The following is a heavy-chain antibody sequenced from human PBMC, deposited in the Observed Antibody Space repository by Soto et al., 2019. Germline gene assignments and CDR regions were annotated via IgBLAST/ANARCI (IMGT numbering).Heavy chain of an antibody. CDR2: ISSSSSYI. D-gene: IGHD5-18*01. CDR1: GFTFSSYS. CDR3: AREMVSADVNWFDP. Sequence: EVQLVESGGGLVKPGGSLRLSCAASGFTFSSYSMNWVRQAPGKGLEWVSSISSSSSYIYYADSVKGRFTISRDNAKNSLYLQMNSLRAEDTAVYYCAREMVSADVNWFDPWGQGTLVTVSS. J-gene: IGHJ5*02. V-gene: IGHV3-21*01.